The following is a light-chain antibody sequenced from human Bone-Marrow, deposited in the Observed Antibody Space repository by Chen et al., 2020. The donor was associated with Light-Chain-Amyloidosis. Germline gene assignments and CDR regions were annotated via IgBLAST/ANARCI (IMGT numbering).Light chain of an antibody. Sequence: QSVLTQPPSVSGAPGQRVTISCTGSSSNIGAGYDVHWYQQLPGTAPKLLIYGNSNRPSEFPDRFSGSKSGTSASLAITGLQAEDEADYYCQSYDSSLSASNWVFGGGTKLTVL. CDR2: GNS. J-gene: IGLJ3*02. CDR1: SSNIGAGYD. V-gene: IGLV1-40*01. CDR3: QSYDSSLSASNWV.